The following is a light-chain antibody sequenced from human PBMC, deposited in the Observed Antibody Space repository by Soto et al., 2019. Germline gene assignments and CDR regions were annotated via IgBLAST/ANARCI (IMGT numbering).Light chain of an antibody. CDR1: QGIGNY. CDR3: QKYNSAPRT. V-gene: IGKV1-27*01. CDR2: ASS. Sequence: DIQMTQSPSSLSASLGDRVTITCRASQGIGNYLAWYQLQPGKVPKLLIYASSTLQSGVPSRCSGSGSGTACTRTIGSLQLGDVATYFCQKYNSAPRTFGQWTKVYI. J-gene: IGKJ1*01.